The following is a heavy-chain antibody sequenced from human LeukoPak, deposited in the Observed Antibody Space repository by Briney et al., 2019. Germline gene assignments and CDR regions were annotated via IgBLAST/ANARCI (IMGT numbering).Heavy chain of an antibody. Sequence: GSLRLSCAASGFTFSSYAMSWVRQAPGKGLAWVSAISGSGGSTYYADSVKGRFTISRDNSKYTLYLQMNSLRAEDAAVYYCAKVATVTTRGSGAFDIWGQGTMVTVSS. D-gene: IGHD4-17*01. J-gene: IGHJ3*02. CDR2: ISGSGGST. CDR3: AKVATVTTRGSGAFDI. V-gene: IGHV3-23*01. CDR1: GFTFSSYA.